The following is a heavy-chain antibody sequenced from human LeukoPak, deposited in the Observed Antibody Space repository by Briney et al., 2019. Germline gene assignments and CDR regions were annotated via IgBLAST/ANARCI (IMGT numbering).Heavy chain of an antibody. Sequence: SETLSLTCTVSGRSISSYYWSWIRQPPGKGLEWIGYIYYSGSTNYNPSLKSRVTISVDTSKNQFSLKLSSVTAADTAVYYCAIPTVVTPFAFDIWGQGTMVTVSS. J-gene: IGHJ3*02. CDR3: AIPTVVTPFAFDI. CDR2: IYYSGST. D-gene: IGHD4-23*01. CDR1: GRSISSYY. V-gene: IGHV4-59*01.